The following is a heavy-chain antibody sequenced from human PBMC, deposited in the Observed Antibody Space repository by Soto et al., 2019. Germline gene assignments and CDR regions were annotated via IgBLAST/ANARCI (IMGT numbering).Heavy chain of an antibody. Sequence: QLQLQESGPGLVKPSETLSLTCTVSGGSISSSSYYWGWIRQPPGKGLEWIGSIYYSGSTYYNPSLKRRVTISVDTSKNQFSLKLSSVTAADTAVYYCARKGVAYYDFPNWFDPWGQGTLVTVSS. V-gene: IGHV4-39*01. D-gene: IGHD3-3*01. CDR1: GGSISSSSYY. CDR3: ARKGVAYYDFPNWFDP. J-gene: IGHJ5*02. CDR2: IYYSGST.